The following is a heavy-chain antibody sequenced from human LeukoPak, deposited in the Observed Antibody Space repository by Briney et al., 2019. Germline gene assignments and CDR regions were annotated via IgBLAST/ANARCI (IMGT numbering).Heavy chain of an antibody. J-gene: IGHJ4*02. CDR2: ISTYNGNT. CDR3: ARDGRSSSWPYYFDY. Sequence: ASVKVSCKASGYTFTSFGITWVRRAPGQGLEWMGWISTYNGNTNYAQKLQGRVTMTTDTSTSTAYMELGSLRSDDTAVYYCARDGRSSSWPYYFDYWGQGTLVTVSS. CDR1: GYTFTSFG. V-gene: IGHV1-18*01. D-gene: IGHD6-13*01.